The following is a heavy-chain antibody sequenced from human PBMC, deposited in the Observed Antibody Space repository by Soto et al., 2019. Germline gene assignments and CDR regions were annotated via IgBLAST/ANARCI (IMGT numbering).Heavy chain of an antibody. D-gene: IGHD6-13*01. CDR1: GYSFTSYW. CDR2: IYPGDSDT. V-gene: IGHV5-51*01. CDR3: ARKAAAGKYYYGMDV. Sequence: EVQLVQSGAEVKKPGESLKISCKGSGYSFTSYWIGWVRQMPGKGLECMGIIYPGDSDTRYSPSFQGQVTISADKSIRTAYLQWSSLKASDTAMYYCARKAAAGKYYYGMDVWGQGTTVTVSS. J-gene: IGHJ6*02.